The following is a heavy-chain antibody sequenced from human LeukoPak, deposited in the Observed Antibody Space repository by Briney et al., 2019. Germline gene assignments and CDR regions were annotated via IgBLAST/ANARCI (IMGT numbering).Heavy chain of an antibody. V-gene: IGHV1-2*02. CDR1: GYTFTGYC. Sequence: ASVKVSCKASGYTFTGYCVHWVRQAPGQGLEWMGWINPNSGGTNYAQKFQGRVTMTRDTSISTAYMELSRLRSDDTAVYYCARGRYNWKYENWFDPWGQGTLVTVSS. CDR2: INPNSGGT. D-gene: IGHD1-20*01. CDR3: ARGRYNWKYENWFDP. J-gene: IGHJ5*02.